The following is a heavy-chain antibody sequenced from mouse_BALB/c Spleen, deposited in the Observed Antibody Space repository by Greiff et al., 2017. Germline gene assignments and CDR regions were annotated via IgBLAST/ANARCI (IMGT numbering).Heavy chain of an antibody. D-gene: IGHD2-1*01. V-gene: IGHV5-6*01. CDR1: GFTFSSYG. CDR3: ARLYYGNYFDY. Sequence: EVQGVESGGDLVKPGGSLKLSCAASGFTFSSYGMSWVRQTPDKRLEWVATISSGGSYTYYPDSVKGRFTISRDNAKNTLYLQMSSLKSEDTAMYYCARLYYGNYFDYWGQGTTLTVSS. CDR2: ISSGGSYT. J-gene: IGHJ2*01.